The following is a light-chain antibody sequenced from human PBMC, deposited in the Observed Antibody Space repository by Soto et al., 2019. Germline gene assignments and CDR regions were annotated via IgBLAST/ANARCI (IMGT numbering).Light chain of an antibody. CDR3: SSSTSTIAGPWV. J-gene: IGLJ3*02. V-gene: IGLV2-14*01. CDR1: TSDIGDYNY. CDR2: EVS. Sequence: QSALTQPASVSGSPGQSITISCTETTSDIGDYNYVSWYQQHPGKAPTLIIYEVSNRPSGVSNRFSGSKSGNTASLTISGLQAEDEADYYYSSSTSTIAGPWVFGGGTKLTVL.